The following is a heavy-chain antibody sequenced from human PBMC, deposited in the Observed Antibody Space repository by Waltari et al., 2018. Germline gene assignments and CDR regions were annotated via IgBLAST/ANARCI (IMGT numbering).Heavy chain of an antibody. V-gene: IGHV1-69*14. CDR3: ARDTWGSNHYFEF. D-gene: IGHD3-16*01. CDR1: GDTFSRYA. CDR2: SVPSFGTA. J-gene: IGHJ4*02. Sequence: QVQLVHSGAEVKKPGSSVKVSCKASGDTFSRYAISWVRQAPGQGLEWMGTSVPSFGTANYARKFQGRVTLTADKSTSTAYMELNSLTFEDTAIYFCARDTWGSNHYFEFWGQGTLVTVSS.